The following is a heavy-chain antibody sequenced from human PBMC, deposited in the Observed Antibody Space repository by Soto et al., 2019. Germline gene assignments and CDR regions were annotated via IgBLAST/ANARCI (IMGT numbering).Heavy chain of an antibody. CDR2: ISSGGSTI. CDR1: GFTFSSYG. Sequence: GGSLRLSXAASGFTFSSYGVNWVRQAPGKGLAWVSYISSGGSTIYYAGSVKGRFTISRDNAKNSLYLQMNSLRAEDTAVYYCARGARDYYGMDVWGQGTTVTVS. V-gene: IGHV3-48*03. J-gene: IGHJ6*02. CDR3: ARGARDYYGMDV.